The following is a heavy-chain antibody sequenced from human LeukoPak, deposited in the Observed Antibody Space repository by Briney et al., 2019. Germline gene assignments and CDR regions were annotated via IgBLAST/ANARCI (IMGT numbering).Heavy chain of an antibody. J-gene: IGHJ6*03. D-gene: IGHD4-11*01. CDR2: INHSGST. CDR1: GGSFSGYY. CDR3: ARGLSYIDMDV. Sequence: SETLSLTCAVYGGSFSGYYWSWIRQPPGKGLEWIGEINHSGSTNYNPSLKSRVTISVDTSKNQSSLKLSSVTAADTAVYYCARGLSYIDMDVWGKGTTVTISS. V-gene: IGHV4-34*01.